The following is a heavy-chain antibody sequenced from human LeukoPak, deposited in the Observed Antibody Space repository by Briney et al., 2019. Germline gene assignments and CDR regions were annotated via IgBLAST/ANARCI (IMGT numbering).Heavy chain of an antibody. D-gene: IGHD6-13*01. CDR2: ISSSSSTI. V-gene: IGHV3-48*01. CDR3: ARDPIAAAGTLDY. CDR1: GFTFSSYS. J-gene: IGHJ4*02. Sequence: PGGSLRRSCAASGFTFSSYSMNWVRQAPGKGLEWVSYISSSSSTIYYADSVKGRFTISRDNAKNSLYLQMNSLRAEDTAVYYCARDPIAAAGTLDYWGQGTLVTVSS.